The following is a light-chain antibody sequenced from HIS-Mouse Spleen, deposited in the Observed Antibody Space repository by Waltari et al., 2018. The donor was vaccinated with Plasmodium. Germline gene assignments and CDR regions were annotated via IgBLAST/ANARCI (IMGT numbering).Light chain of an antibody. CDR3: YSTDSSGNHRV. J-gene: IGLJ3*02. CDR2: EDS. V-gene: IGLV3-10*01. Sequence: SYELTQPPPVSVSPGQTARITCSGDALPKKSAYLYQQKSGQAPVLVIYEDSKRPSGIPERFSGSSSGTMATLTISGAQVEDEADYYCYSTDSSGNHRVFGGGTKLTVL. CDR1: ALPKKS.